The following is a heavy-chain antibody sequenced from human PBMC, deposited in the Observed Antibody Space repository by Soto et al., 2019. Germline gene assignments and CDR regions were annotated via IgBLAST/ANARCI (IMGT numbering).Heavy chain of an antibody. CDR1: GFTFSSYS. Sequence: GGSLRLSCAASGFTFSSYSMNWVRQAPGKGLEWVSSISSSSSYIYYADSVKGRFTISRDNAKNSLYLQMNSLRAEDTAVYYCARDWVAGTENYYYYYGMDVWGQGTTVTVSS. V-gene: IGHV3-21*01. CDR3: ARDWVAGTENYYYYYGMDV. CDR2: ISSSSSYI. J-gene: IGHJ6*02. D-gene: IGHD6-19*01.